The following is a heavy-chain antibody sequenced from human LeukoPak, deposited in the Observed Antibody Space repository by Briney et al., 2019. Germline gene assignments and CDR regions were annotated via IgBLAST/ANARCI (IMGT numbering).Heavy chain of an antibody. CDR2: INPNSGGT. CDR1: GYTFTDYY. V-gene: IGHV1-2*02. CDR3: AVGYCSGGSCHQIPFDY. D-gene: IGHD2-15*01. Sequence: GASVKVSCKASGYTFTDYYMHWVRQAPGQGLEWMGWINPNSGGTNYAQKFQGRVTMTRDTSISTAYMELSRLRSDDTAVYYCAVGYCSGGSCHQIPFDYWGQGTLVTVSS. J-gene: IGHJ4*02.